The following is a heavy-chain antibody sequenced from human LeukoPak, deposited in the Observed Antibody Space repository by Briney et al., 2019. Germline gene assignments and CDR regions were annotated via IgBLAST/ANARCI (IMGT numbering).Heavy chain of an antibody. V-gene: IGHV5-51*01. D-gene: IGHD3-22*01. CDR1: GYRFTNYW. Sequence: PGESLKISCKGSGYRFTNYWIACVRQIPGKGLELMGSIYPGDSDTRYSPSFQGQVTISADKSITTAYLQWNSLKASDTAKYYCTRQGVYYSDSSAYYYWGQGTLVTVSS. CDR3: TRQGVYYSDSSAYYY. J-gene: IGHJ4*02. CDR2: IYPGDSDT.